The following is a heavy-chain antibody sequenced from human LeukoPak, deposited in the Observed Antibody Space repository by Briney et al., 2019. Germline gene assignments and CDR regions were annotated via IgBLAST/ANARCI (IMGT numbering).Heavy chain of an antibody. V-gene: IGHV4-39*02. D-gene: IGHD5-18*01. CDR1: GGSISSSSYY. Sequence: SETLSLTCTVSGGSISSSSYYWGWIRQPPGKGLEWIGSIYYSGSIYYNPSLKSRVTISVDTSKNQFSLKLSSVTAADAAVYYCARDLVDTARGMDVWGQGTTVTVSS. CDR2: IYYSGSI. J-gene: IGHJ6*02. CDR3: ARDLVDTARGMDV.